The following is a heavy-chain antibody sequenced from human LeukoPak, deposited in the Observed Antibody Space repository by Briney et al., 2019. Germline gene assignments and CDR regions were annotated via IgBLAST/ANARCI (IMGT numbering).Heavy chain of an antibody. D-gene: IGHD2-2*01. CDR1: GGSISSSSYS. CDR3: ARGNQLRHY. J-gene: IGHJ4*02. CDR2: IYYRGST. V-gene: IGHV4-39*01. Sequence: PSETLSLTCTVSGGSISSSSYSWGWIRQPPGKGLEWLGSIYYRGSTYYHPSLKSRVTISVHTSKTQFSLKLSSVPAADTAVYYCARGNQLRHYWGQGTLVTVSS.